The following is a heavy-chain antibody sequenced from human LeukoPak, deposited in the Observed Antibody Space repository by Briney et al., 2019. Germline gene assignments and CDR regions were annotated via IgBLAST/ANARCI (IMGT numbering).Heavy chain of an antibody. D-gene: IGHD3-3*01. Sequence: GGSLRLSCAASGFSFDIYAMNWVRQAPGKGLEWVATIRGNSGSTYYADSVKGRFIVSRDNSKNTLYLQMNSLRTEDTAVYYCAKVPPEWLPHFDYWGQGTLVAVSS. J-gene: IGHJ4*02. CDR2: IRGNSGST. CDR3: AKVPPEWLPHFDY. V-gene: IGHV3-23*01. CDR1: GFSFDIYA.